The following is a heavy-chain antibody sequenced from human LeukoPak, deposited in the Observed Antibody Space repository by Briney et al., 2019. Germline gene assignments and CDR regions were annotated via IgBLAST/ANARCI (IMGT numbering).Heavy chain of an antibody. V-gene: IGHV3-23*01. D-gene: IGHD6-13*01. J-gene: IGHJ4*02. CDR2: ISGSGGST. CDR3: AREGITAAADY. CDR1: GFTVSSNY. Sequence: PGGSLRLSCAASGFTVSSNYMSWVRQAPGKGLEWVSAISGSGGSTYYADSVKGRFTISRDNAKNSLYLQLNSLRAEDTAVYYCAREGITAAADYWGQGTLVTVSS.